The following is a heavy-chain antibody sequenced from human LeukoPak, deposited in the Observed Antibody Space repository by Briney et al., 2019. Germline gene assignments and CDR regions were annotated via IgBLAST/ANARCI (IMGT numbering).Heavy chain of an antibody. D-gene: IGHD6-19*01. Sequence: GGSLRLSCAASGFTFSGYGMHWVRQAPGKGLEWVAVISYDGSNKYYADSVKGRFTISRDNSKNTLYLQMNSLRAEDTAVYYCAKCLGGGWYASSDWGQGTLVTVSS. V-gene: IGHV3-30*18. CDR3: AKCLGGGWYASSD. CDR1: GFTFSGYG. CDR2: ISYDGSNK. J-gene: IGHJ4*02.